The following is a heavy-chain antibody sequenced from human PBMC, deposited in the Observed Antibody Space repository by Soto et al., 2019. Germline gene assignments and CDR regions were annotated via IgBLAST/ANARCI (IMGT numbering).Heavy chain of an antibody. V-gene: IGHV4-59*01. CDR1: VGSISSYY. CDR2: IYYSGST. D-gene: IGHD3-3*01. J-gene: IGHJ6*01. Sequence: SETLSLTCTVSVGSISSYYWSLIRQPPGKGLECIWYIYYSGSTNYNPSLKSRVTISVDTSKNQFSLKLSSVNAADTAVYYCARGQHYDFWSGYYLYYYGMAIWAQGTLVTVSS. CDR3: ARGQHYDFWSGYYLYYYGMAI.